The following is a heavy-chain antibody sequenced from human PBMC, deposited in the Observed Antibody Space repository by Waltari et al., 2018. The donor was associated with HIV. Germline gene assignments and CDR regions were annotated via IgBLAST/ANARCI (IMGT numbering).Heavy chain of an antibody. V-gene: IGHV1-46*03. J-gene: IGHJ4*02. D-gene: IGHD4-4*01. CDR3: GRGTTDYINY. Sequence: VHLLQYGAEMKTPGASVTVSCTTSGYPFTNFYIPWVRQAPGQGLVWVGLVNANGGGTLYSEAFPSRLTLTTDTSTNTAYLHLTDLTSEDAATYFCGRGTTDYINYWGQGSLVTVSS. CDR1: GYPFTNFY. CDR2: VNANGGGT.